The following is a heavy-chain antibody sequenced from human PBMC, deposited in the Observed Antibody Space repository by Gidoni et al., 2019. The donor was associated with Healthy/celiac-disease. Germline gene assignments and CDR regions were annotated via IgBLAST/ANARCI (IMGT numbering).Heavy chain of an antibody. D-gene: IGHD3-3*01. CDR2: IYPGDSDP. CDR3: ARQGRVLEWFPGWFDP. V-gene: IGHV5-51*02. Sequence: EVQLVQSGAAVNKPGESLKISCKGSGYSFTSYWTGWVRQMPGKGMEWMGIIYPGDSDPRYSPSFQGQVTISADKSISTAYLQWSSLKAADTAMYYCARQGRVLEWFPGWFDPWGQGTLVTVSS. J-gene: IGHJ5*02. CDR1: GYSFTSYW.